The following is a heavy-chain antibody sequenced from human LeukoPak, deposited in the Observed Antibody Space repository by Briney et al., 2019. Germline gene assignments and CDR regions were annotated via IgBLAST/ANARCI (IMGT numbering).Heavy chain of an antibody. CDR2: IYHSGST. V-gene: IGHV4-30-2*01. CDR3: ARAGITMIVDY. J-gene: IGHJ4*02. D-gene: IGHD3-22*01. CDR1: GGSISSGGYY. Sequence: SETLSLTCTVSGGSISSGGYYWSWIRQPPGKGLEWIGYIYHSGSTYYKPSLKSRVTISVDRSKNQFSLKLSSVTAADTAVYYCARAGITMIVDYWGQGTLVTVSS.